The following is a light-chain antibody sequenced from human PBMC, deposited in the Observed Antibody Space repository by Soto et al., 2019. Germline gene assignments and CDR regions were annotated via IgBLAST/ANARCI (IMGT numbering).Light chain of an antibody. CDR3: QQGGT. J-gene: IGKJ5*01. Sequence: DIVLTQSPATLSLSPGERATLSCRASQSVRSYLGWYQQRPGQAPRLLIYDASNRATGIPARFSGSGSGTDFTLSINSLEPEDFAVYYCQQGGTFGQGTRLEIK. V-gene: IGKV3-11*01. CDR2: DAS. CDR1: QSVRSY.